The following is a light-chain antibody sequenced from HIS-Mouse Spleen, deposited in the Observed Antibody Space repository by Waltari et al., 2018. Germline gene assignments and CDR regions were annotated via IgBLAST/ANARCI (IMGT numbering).Light chain of an antibody. J-gene: IGLJ2*01. V-gene: IGLV2-8*01. CDR3: SSYAGSNNLV. CDR2: EVS. Sequence: QSALTQPPSASGSPGQSVTISCTGPSIHVGGYNYVPWYQQHPVKAPKLMIYEVSKRPSGVPDRCSGSKSGNTASLTVSGLQAEDEADYYCSSYAGSNNLVFGGGTKLTVL. CDR1: SIHVGGYNY.